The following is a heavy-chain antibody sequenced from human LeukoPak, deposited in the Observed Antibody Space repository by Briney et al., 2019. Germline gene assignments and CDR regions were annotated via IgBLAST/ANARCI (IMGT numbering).Heavy chain of an antibody. CDR2: IYYSGST. V-gene: IGHV4-59*12. Sequence: SETLSLTCTVSGGSISSYYWSWIRQPPGKGLEWIGYIYYSGSTNYNPSLKSRVTISVDTSKNQFSLKLSSVTAADTAVYYCARELGYCSSTSCYRGDWFDPWGQGTLVTVSS. CDR3: ARELGYCSSTSCYRGDWFDP. CDR1: GGSISSYY. J-gene: IGHJ5*02. D-gene: IGHD2-2*01.